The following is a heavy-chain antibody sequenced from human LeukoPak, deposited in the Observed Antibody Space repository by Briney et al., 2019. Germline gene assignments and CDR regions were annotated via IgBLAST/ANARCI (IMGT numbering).Heavy chain of an antibody. CDR3: ARVEASGYDYGAFDY. D-gene: IGHD5-12*01. Sequence: GGSLRLSCAASGITFNSYTMNWVRQAPGKGLEWVSAISGSGGSTYYVDSVKGRFTISRDNAKNSLYLQMNSLRAEDTAVYYCARVEASGYDYGAFDYWGQGTLVTVSS. CDR1: GITFNSYT. J-gene: IGHJ4*02. CDR2: ISGSGGST. V-gene: IGHV3-21*01.